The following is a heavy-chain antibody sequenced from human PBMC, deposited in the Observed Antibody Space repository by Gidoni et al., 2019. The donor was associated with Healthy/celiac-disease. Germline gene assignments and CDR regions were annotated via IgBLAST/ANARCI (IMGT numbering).Heavy chain of an antibody. D-gene: IGHD2-2*01. V-gene: IGHV4-30-2*01. CDR1: GGSISSGGYS. J-gene: IGHJ5*02. CDR2: IYHSGST. CDR3: ARVGNCSSTSCYGYWFDP. Sequence: QLQLQESGSGLVQPSQTLSLTCAVSGGSISSGGYSWSWIRQPPGKGLEWIGYIYHSGSTYYNPSLKSRVTISVDRSKNQFSLKLSSVTAADTAVYYCARVGNCSSTSCYGYWFDPWGQGTLVTVSS.